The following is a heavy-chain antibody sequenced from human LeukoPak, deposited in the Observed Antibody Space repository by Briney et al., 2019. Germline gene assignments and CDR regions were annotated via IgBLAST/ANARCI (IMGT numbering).Heavy chain of an antibody. V-gene: IGHV4-59*08. Sequence: SETLSLTCSVSGGSIISYYWSWIRQPPGKGLEWIGYIYYTGITKYSPSLTSRVTISVDTSKNQFSLKLTSVTAADTAVYYCARVARSTYYYDSSGAIDWGQGTLVTVSS. CDR1: GGSIISYY. J-gene: IGHJ4*02. CDR2: IYYTGIT. D-gene: IGHD3-22*01. CDR3: ARVARSTYYYDSSGAID.